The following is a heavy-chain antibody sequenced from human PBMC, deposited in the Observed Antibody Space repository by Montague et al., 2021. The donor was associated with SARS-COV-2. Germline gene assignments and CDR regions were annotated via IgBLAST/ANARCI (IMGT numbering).Heavy chain of an antibody. Sequence: SLRLSCAVSGFTFSSYAMHWVRQAPGKGLEWVAVISYDGSNKYYADSXKGRFTISRDNSKNTLYLQMNSLRAEDTAVYYCARSAWGGYRDAFDIWGQGTMVTVSS. CDR1: GFTFSSYA. CDR3: ARSAWGGYRDAFDI. CDR2: ISYDGSNK. D-gene: IGHD3-16*02. J-gene: IGHJ3*02. V-gene: IGHV3-30-3*01.